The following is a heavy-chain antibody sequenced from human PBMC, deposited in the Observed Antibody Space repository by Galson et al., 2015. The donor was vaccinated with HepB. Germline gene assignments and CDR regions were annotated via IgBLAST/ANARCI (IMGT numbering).Heavy chain of an antibody. Sequence: TLSLTCTVSGGSISTYHWSWIRQSPGKGLEWIGYIYYSGTINYNPSLKSRLTISVDMSKNQFSLNLSSVTAADTAVYYCARNIYGAKPHFDYWGQGTLVSVSS. V-gene: IGHV4-59*12. D-gene: IGHD4-23*01. CDR2: IYYSGTI. J-gene: IGHJ4*02. CDR1: GGSISTYH. CDR3: ARNIYGAKPHFDY.